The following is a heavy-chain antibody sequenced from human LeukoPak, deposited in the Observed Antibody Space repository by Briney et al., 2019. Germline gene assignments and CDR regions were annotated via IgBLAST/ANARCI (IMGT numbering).Heavy chain of an antibody. D-gene: IGHD3-22*01. Sequence: SETLSLTCTVSGGSISSYYWSWIRQPPGKGLEWIGYIYYSGSTNYNPSLKSRVTMSVDTSKNQFSLKLSSVTAADTAVYYCARGRDYYDSSGYYYMSGGNYFDYWGQGTLVTVSS. CDR3: ARGRDYYDSSGYYYMSGGNYFDY. V-gene: IGHV4-59*12. CDR2: IYYSGST. J-gene: IGHJ4*02. CDR1: GGSISSYY.